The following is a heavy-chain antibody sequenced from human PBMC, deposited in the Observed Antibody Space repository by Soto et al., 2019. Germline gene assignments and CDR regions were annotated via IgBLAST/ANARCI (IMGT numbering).Heavy chain of an antibody. CDR1: GGSISTGGYY. CDR3: ATVRWERHDAFDI. CDR2: IYLSGMT. J-gene: IGHJ3*02. Sequence: QVQLQESGPGLVKPSQTLSLTFTVSGGSISTGGYYWSWIRQHQGRGLEWIGYIYLSGMTFSNPSLQSRVAISIDTSENQFSLKLSSVTAADTAVYYCATVRWERHDAFDIWGHGTMGSVSS. D-gene: IGHD4-17*01. V-gene: IGHV4-31*03.